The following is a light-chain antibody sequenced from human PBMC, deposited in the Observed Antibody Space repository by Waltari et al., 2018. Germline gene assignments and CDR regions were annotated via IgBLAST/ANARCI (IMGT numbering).Light chain of an antibody. CDR3: QHYYNIPRT. V-gene: IGKV1-NL1*01. CDR1: QANRDS. CDR2: GAS. Sequence: DIQMTQSPSSLSASVGDRVTLTCRASQANRDSLAWYQQKPGKAPKLLLYGASRLDSGVPFRFSGSGSGTDFTLTITSLQPEDFATYYCQHYYNIPRTFGQGTKVEVK. J-gene: IGKJ1*01.